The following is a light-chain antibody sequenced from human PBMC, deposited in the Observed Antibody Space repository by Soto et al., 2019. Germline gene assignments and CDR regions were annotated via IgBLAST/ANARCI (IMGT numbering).Light chain of an antibody. CDR1: SGHSSYI. V-gene: IGLV4-60*02. J-gene: IGLJ2*01. CDR2: LEGSGSY. CDR3: ETWDNRAV. Sequence: QPVLTQSSSASASLGSSVKLTCTLSSGHSSYIIAWHQQQPGKAPRYLMKLEGSGSYNKGSGVPDRFSGSSSGADRYLTISNLQFEDEADYYCETWDNRAVFGGGTKLTVL.